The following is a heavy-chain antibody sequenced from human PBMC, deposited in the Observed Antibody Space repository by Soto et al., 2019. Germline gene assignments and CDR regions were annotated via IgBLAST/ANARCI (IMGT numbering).Heavy chain of an antibody. V-gene: IGHV3-73*01. CDR3: AKARQGWYFDY. J-gene: IGHJ4*02. D-gene: IGHD6-6*01. CDR1: GFTFGGSA. Sequence: PGASLRLSFEASGFTFGGSAIHWVLQASGKGLEWVGRIRSKGNNYATAYTASVKGRFTISRDESKNTAYLQMNSLRAEDTAVYYCAKARQGWYFDYWGQGP. CDR2: IRSKGNNYAT.